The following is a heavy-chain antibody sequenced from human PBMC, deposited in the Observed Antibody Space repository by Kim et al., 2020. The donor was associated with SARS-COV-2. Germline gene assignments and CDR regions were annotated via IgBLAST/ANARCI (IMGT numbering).Heavy chain of an antibody. Sequence: GGSLRLSCAASGFTFDDYAMHWVRQAPGKGLEWVSGISWNSGSIGYADSVKGRFTISRDNAKNSLYLQMNSLRAEDTALYYCAKDICHRTSMAVCADYYYYGMDVWGQGTTVTVSS. CDR2: ISWNSGSI. D-gene: IGHD2-2*01. CDR1: GFTFDDYA. V-gene: IGHV3-9*01. J-gene: IGHJ6*02. CDR3: AKDICHRTSMAVCADYYYYGMDV.